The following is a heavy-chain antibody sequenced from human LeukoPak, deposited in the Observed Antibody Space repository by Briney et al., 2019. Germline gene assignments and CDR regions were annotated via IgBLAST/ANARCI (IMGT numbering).Heavy chain of an antibody. D-gene: IGHD6-13*01. CDR2: INHSGST. V-gene: IGHV4-34*01. CDR3: ARFIAAAGFGFDY. Sequence: SETLSLTCAVYGGSFSGYYWSWIRQPPGKGLEWIGEINHSGSTNYNPSLKSRVTISVDPSKNQFSLKLSSVTAADTAVYYCARFIAAAGFGFDYWGQGTLVTVSS. CDR1: GGSFSGYY. J-gene: IGHJ4*02.